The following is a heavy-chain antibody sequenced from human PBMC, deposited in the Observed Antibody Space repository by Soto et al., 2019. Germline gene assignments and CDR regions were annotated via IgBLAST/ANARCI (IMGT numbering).Heavy chain of an antibody. CDR3: AKVGSAIIVVEPATSSIDT. J-gene: IGHJ5*01. V-gene: IGHV3-23*01. D-gene: IGHD2-2*01. CDR2: TSGSGGST. CDR1: GFTFSSYA. Sequence: PGGSLRLSCAASGFTFSSYAMSWVRQAPGKGLEWVSATSGSGGSTYYADSVKGRFTISRDNSKNTLYLQMNSLRAEDTAVYYCAKVGSAIIVVEPATSSIDTWGQGAVLTISS.